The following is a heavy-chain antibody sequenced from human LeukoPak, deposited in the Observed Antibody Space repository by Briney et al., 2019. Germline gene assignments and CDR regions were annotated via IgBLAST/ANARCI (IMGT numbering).Heavy chain of an antibody. V-gene: IGHV3-53*01. CDR1: GFTVNNNY. D-gene: IGHD2/OR15-2a*01. J-gene: IGHJ6*02. CDR2: LYSNNIT. Sequence: PGGSLRLSCAASGFTVNNNYMTWVRQAPGKGLEWVSVLYSNNITYYADSVRGRFTISRDNANNSLFLQMNSLRAEDTAVYYCAREVVIVPDYFYYGLDVWGQGTTVSVSS. CDR3: AREVVIVPDYFYYGLDV.